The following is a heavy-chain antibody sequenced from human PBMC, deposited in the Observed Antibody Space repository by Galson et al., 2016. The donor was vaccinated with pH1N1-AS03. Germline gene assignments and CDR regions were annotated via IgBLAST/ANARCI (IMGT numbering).Heavy chain of an antibody. V-gene: IGHV4-34*01. J-gene: IGHJ4*02. D-gene: IGHD2/OR15-2a*01. CDR2: INPFGTT. CDR1: GESFINFY. Sequence: ETLSLTCPVYGESFINFYWSWIRQPPGKGLEWIGEINPFGTTDYNPSLESRDTMSFDRSTKQFSLRLTSVTAADTAVYYFVRGLDHCKNGLNWGPGTLVTVSS. CDR3: VRGLDHCKNGLN.